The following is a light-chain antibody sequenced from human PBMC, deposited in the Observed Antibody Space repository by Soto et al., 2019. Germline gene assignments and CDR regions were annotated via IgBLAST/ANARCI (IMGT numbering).Light chain of an antibody. J-gene: IGKJ1*01. CDR1: QSVSSRF. CDR2: NAS. CDR3: QQYGSSPSM. Sequence: EIVLTQSPGTLSLSPGERATLSCRASQSVSSRFLAWYQQKPGQAPRLLIYNASSRATGIPDRFSGNGSATYFTLTTRILEAEDCAVYYCQQYGSSPSMFGQGTKVALK. V-gene: IGKV3-20*01.